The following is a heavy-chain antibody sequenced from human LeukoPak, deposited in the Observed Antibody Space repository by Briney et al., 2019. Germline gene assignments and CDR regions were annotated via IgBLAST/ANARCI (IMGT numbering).Heavy chain of an antibody. D-gene: IGHD2-21*01. J-gene: IGHJ5*02. Sequence: PGGSLRLSCAASGFTFSSYAMSWVRQAPGKGLEWVSAISGSGGSTYYADSVKGRFTISRDNSKNTLYLQMNSLRAEDTAVYYCAKEGCGGDCYLSAWFDPWGQGTLVSVSS. CDR1: GFTFSSYA. CDR2: ISGSGGST. V-gene: IGHV3-23*01. CDR3: AKEGCGGDCYLSAWFDP.